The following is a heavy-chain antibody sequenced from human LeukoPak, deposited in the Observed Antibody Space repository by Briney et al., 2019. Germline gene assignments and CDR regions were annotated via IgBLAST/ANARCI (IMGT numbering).Heavy chain of an antibody. Sequence: PSQTLSLTCTVSGGSISSGDYYWSWIRQPPGKGLEWIGYTYYSGSTYYNPSLKSRVTISVDTSKNQFSLKLSSVTAADTAVYYCAKSQLPSWGAFDIWGQGTMVTVSS. J-gene: IGHJ3*02. D-gene: IGHD2-2*01. CDR3: AKSQLPSWGAFDI. CDR1: GGSISSGDYY. CDR2: TYYSGST. V-gene: IGHV4-30-4*08.